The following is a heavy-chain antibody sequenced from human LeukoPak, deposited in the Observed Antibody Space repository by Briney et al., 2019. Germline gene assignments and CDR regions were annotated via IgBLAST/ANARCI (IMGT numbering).Heavy chain of an antibody. V-gene: IGHV3-13*01. CDR3: ARDSGEQRGFDY. J-gene: IGHJ4*02. CDR1: GFTFSSYD. CDR2: IGTAGDT. D-gene: IGHD6-25*01. Sequence: GSLRLSCAASGFTFSSYDMHWVRQATGKGLEWVSAIGTAGDTYYPGSVKGRFTISRENAKNSLYLQMNSLRAGDTAVYYCARDSGEQRGFDYWGQGTLVTVSS.